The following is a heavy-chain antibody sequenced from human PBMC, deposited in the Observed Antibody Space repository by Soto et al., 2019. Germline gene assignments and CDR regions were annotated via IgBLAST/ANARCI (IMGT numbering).Heavy chain of an antibody. Sequence: QVHLVQSGPEVQKPGASVRVSCQASGYTFTNYGISWVRQAPGQGLEWLGWISPYSGDTNHAHKLQGRLTMTTDKSTSTAYMELRSLRSDDTAVYYCARRGGSDPYGMDVWGQGTTVTVSS. J-gene: IGHJ6*02. CDR2: ISPYSGDT. V-gene: IGHV1-18*01. CDR3: ARRGGSDPYGMDV. D-gene: IGHD5-12*01. CDR1: GYTFTNYG.